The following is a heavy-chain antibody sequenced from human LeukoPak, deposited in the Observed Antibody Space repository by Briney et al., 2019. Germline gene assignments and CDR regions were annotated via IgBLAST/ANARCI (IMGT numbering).Heavy chain of an antibody. V-gene: IGHV3-53*01. D-gene: IGHD3-22*01. CDR2: IYSGGST. Sequence: PGGSLRLSCAASGFTVSSNYMSWVRQAPGKGLEWVSVIYSGGSTYYADSVKGRFTISRDNSKNTLYLQMNSLRAEDTAVYYCARDEYYYDSSGHYYYYYGMDVWGRGTTVTVS. CDR3: ARDEYYYDSSGHYYYYYGMDV. J-gene: IGHJ6*02. CDR1: GFTVSSNY.